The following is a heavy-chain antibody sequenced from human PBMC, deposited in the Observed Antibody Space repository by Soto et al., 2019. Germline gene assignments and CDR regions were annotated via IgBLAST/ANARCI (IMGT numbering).Heavy chain of an antibody. V-gene: IGHV4-59*01. D-gene: IGHD3-3*01. CDR2: IHYSGST. J-gene: IGHJ6*04. Sequence: SETLSLTCTVSGVSISDYYWSWIRQPPGKGLEWIGYIHYSGSTDYNPSLKSRVTISVDTSKNQFSLELTSVTATDTAVYYCAREGVDILPDVWGKGTTVTVSS. CDR3: AREGVDILPDV. CDR1: GVSISDYY.